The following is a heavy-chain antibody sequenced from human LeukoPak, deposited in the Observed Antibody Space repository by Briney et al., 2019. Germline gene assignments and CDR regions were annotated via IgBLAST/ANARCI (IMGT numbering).Heavy chain of an antibody. CDR2: IYSGGST. J-gene: IGHJ4*02. CDR1: GFTVRSNY. Sequence: PGGSLRLSCAASGFTVRSNYMSWVRQAPGKGLEWVSIIYSGGSTYYADSVKARFTISRDNSKNTLFLQMNSLRAEDTAVYYCARVASSWQFDYWGQGTLVTVSS. V-gene: IGHV3-53*01. CDR3: ARVASSWQFDY. D-gene: IGHD6-13*01.